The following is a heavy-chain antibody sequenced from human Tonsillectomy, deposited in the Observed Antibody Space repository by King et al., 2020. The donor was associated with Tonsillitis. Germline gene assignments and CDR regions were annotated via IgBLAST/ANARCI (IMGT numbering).Heavy chain of an antibody. CDR3: ARVSSAYCGGDCYSYYFDY. Sequence: EVQLVESGGGLIQPGGSLGLSCAASGFTVSSNYMSWVRQAPGKGLEWVSVIYSGGSTYYADSVKGRFTISRDNSKNTLYLQMNSLRAEDTAVYYCARVSSAYCGGDCYSYYFDYWGQGTLVTVSS. CDR2: IYSGGST. J-gene: IGHJ4*02. V-gene: IGHV3-53*01. D-gene: IGHD2-21*01. CDR1: GFTVSSNY.